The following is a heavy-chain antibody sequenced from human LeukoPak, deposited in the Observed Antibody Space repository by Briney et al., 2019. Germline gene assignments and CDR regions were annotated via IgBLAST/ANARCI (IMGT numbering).Heavy chain of an antibody. CDR1: GFTFTNFA. Sequence: GGSLRLSCAASGFTFTNFAMSWVRQAPGKGLEWVASISGSGSTTYYADSVKGRFTISRDNSKNTLFVQMKGLRAEDTAVYFCAKVAHSGSQPLYAFDIWGQGTVVTVSS. CDR2: ISGSGSTT. J-gene: IGHJ3*02. D-gene: IGHD1-26*01. CDR3: AKVAHSGSQPLYAFDI. V-gene: IGHV3-23*01.